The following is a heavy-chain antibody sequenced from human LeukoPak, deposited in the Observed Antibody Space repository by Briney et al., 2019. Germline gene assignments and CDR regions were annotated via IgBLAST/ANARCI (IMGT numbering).Heavy chain of an antibody. CDR1: GFTFSSYW. CDR3: ARDSSSSNYDY. CDR2: IKQDGSEK. Sequence: GGSLRLSCAASGFTFSSYWMSWVRPAPGKGLEWVANIKQDGSEKYYVDSVKGRFTISRDNAKNSLYLQMNSLRAEDTAVYYCARDSSSSNYDYWGQGTLVTVSS. J-gene: IGHJ4*02. D-gene: IGHD6-6*01. V-gene: IGHV3-7*01.